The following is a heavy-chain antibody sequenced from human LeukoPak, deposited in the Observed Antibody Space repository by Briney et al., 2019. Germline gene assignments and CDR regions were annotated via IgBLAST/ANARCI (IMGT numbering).Heavy chain of an antibody. CDR1: GYTFTSYG. CDR3: ARVDIVVVVAASKADWFDP. V-gene: IGHV1-18*01. D-gene: IGHD2-15*01. J-gene: IGHJ5*02. CDR2: ISAYNGNT. Sequence: ASVKVSCKASGYTFTSYGISWVRQAPGQALEWMGWISAYNGNTNYAQKLQGRLTMTTDTSTSTAYMELRRLRSDDTAVYYCARVDIVVVVAASKADWFDPWGQGTLVTVSS.